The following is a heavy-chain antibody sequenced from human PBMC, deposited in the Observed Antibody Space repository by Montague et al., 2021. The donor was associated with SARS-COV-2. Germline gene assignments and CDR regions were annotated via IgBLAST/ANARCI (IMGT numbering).Heavy chain of an antibody. J-gene: IGHJ2*01. Sequence: SETLSLTCSVSGGSINNYYWGWVRQSPGKGLEWIGYIYYSGSVTTSYNPSLQSRVSISVDTSENQFSLKLTSVTAADTAVYYCARRGGGEVFARFVYWYFDDWSRGSLVTVSS. CDR3: ARRGGGEVFARFVYWYFDD. CDR2: IYYSGSVTT. V-gene: IGHV4-59*13. D-gene: IGHD2-21*01. CDR1: GGSINNYY.